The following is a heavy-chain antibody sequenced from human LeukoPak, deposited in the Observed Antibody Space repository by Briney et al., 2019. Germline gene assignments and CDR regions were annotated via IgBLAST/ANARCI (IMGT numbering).Heavy chain of an antibody. Sequence: GGSLRLSCAASGFTFSSYGMHWVRQAPGKGLEWVAVIWYDGSNKYYADSVKGRFTISRDNSKNTLYLQMNSLRAEDTAVYYCARDLKVKDWSTWFDRWGQGTLVTVSS. CDR3: ARDLKVKDWSTWFDR. V-gene: IGHV3-33*01. J-gene: IGHJ5*02. CDR2: IWYDGSNK. D-gene: IGHD3/OR15-3a*01. CDR1: GFTFSSYG.